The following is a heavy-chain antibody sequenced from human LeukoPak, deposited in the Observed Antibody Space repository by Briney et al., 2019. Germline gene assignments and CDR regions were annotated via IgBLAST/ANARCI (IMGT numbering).Heavy chain of an antibody. D-gene: IGHD6-13*01. CDR2: IYHSGST. V-gene: IGHV4-39*07. CDR1: GGSINSYSYY. J-gene: IGHJ6*03. CDR3: ARVVSPRPGSWYPFHYYYYMDV. Sequence: PSETLSLTCTVSGGSINSYSYYWGWIRQPPGKGLEWIGSIYHSGSTYYNPSLKSRVTISVDTSKNQFSLKLSSVTAADTAVYYCARVVSPRPGSWYPFHYYYYMDVWGKGTTVTVSS.